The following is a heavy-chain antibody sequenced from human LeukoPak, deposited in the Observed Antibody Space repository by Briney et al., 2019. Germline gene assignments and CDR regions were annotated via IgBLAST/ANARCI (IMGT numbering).Heavy chain of an antibody. Sequence: SETLSLTCAVYGGSFSGYYWSWIRQPPGKGLEWIGEINHSGSTNYNPSLKSRVTISVDTSKNQFSLKLSSVTAADTAVYYCARSLTYYDILTGYYPYYMDVWGKGTTVTVSS. CDR3: ARSLTYYDILTGYYPYYMDV. J-gene: IGHJ6*03. CDR1: GGSFSGYY. CDR2: INHSGST. D-gene: IGHD3-9*01. V-gene: IGHV4-34*01.